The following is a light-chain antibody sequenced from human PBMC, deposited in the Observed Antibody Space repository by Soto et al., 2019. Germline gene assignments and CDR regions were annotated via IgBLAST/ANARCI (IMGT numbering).Light chain of an antibody. CDR2: GAS. CDR1: QSISDT. V-gene: IGKV3-15*01. J-gene: IGKJ1*01. Sequence: EVVMTQSPVTLSVSPGGRATLSCRASQSISDTLAWYQQKPGQAPRLLIHGASTRAPGFPARFSGSGSGTDFTLTISSLQSEDFAVYYCQQYNNWPWTFGQRTKVEIK. CDR3: QQYNNWPWT.